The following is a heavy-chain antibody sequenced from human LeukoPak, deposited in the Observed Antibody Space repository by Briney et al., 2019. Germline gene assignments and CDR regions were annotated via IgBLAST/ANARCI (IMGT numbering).Heavy chain of an antibody. V-gene: IGHV4-38-2*02. CDR2: IYHSGST. J-gene: IGHJ5*02. Sequence: SETLSLTCTVSGYSISSGYYWGWIRQPPGKGLEWIGSIYHSGSTYYNPSRKSRVTISVDTSKNQFSLKLSSVTAADTAVYYCAREKQGFDPWGQGTLVTVSS. CDR3: AREKQGFDP. CDR1: GYSISSGYY.